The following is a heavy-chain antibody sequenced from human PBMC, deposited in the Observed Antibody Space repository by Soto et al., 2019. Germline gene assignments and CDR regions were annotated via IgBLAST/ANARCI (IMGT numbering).Heavy chain of an antibody. CDR1: GGSFSGYY. V-gene: IGHV4-34*01. Sequence: SSETLSLTCAVYGGSFSGYYWSWIRQPPGKGLEWIGEINHSGSTNYNPSLKSRVTISVDTSKNQFSLKLSSVTAADTAVYYCARHERDYGDYVDYWGQGTLVTVSS. J-gene: IGHJ4*02. CDR3: ARHERDYGDYVDY. D-gene: IGHD4-17*01. CDR2: INHSGST.